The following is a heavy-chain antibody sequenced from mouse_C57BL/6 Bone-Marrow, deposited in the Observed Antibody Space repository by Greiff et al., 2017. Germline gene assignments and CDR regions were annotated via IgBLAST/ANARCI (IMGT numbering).Heavy chain of an antibody. V-gene: IGHV14-4*01. CDR3: TTWDGYGYFDV. Sequence: EVQLVESGAELVRPGASVKLSCTASGFNIKDDYMHWVKQRPEQGLERIGWIDPENGDTEYASKFQGKATITADTSSNTAYLQLSSLTSEDTAVYYCTTWDGYGYFDVWGTGTTVTVSS. CDR2: IDPENGDT. D-gene: IGHD2-3*01. CDR1: GFNIKDDY. J-gene: IGHJ1*03.